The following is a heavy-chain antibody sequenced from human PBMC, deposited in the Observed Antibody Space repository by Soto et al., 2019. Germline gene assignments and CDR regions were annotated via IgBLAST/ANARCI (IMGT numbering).Heavy chain of an antibody. CDR2: ISAYNGNT. D-gene: IGHD3-3*01. Sequence: ASVKVSCKASGYTFTSYGISWVRQAPGQGLEWMGWISAYNGNTNYAQKLQGRVTVTTDTSTSTAYMELRSLRSDDTAVYYCARSRYDFWSGYAENYFDYWGQGTLVTVSS. CDR1: GYTFTSYG. CDR3: ARSRYDFWSGYAENYFDY. J-gene: IGHJ4*02. V-gene: IGHV1-18*01.